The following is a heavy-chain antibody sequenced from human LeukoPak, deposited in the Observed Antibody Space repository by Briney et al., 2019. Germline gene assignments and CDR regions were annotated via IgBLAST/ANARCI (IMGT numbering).Heavy chain of an antibody. CDR3: ARGETSDTRHLDY. CDR1: GFTFSSYW. D-gene: IGHD1-1*01. CDR2: ISSSSDDI. V-gene: IGHV3-21*06. J-gene: IGHJ4*02. Sequence: PGGSLRLSCAASGFTFSSYWMSWVRQAPGKGLEWVSIISSSSDDIHYADSVKGRFTISRDNAKNSLYLQMNSLRAEDTAVYYCARGETSDTRHLDYWGQGTLVTVSS.